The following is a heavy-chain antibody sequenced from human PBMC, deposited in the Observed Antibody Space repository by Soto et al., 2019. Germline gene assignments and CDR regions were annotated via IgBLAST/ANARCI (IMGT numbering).Heavy chain of an antibody. D-gene: IGHD3-22*01. J-gene: IGHJ4*02. CDR1: GYTFSDFD. CDR3: ARGSYYDSSGSPWGY. CDR2: MNAKSGDT. Sequence: GASVKVSCKASGYTFSDFDINWLRQASGQGPEWMGWMNAKSGDTFFAQRFQGKFNMTWDTSLSTAYMEVGSLTSDDTAVYYCARGSYYDSSGSPWGYWGQGTLVTVSS. V-gene: IGHV1-8*01.